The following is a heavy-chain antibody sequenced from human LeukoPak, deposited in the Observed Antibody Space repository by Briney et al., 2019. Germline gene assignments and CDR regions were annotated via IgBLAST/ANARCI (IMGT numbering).Heavy chain of an antibody. D-gene: IGHD2-21*01. Sequence: GGSLRLSCAASGFIFRTYGMNWVRQAPGKGLEYVSGITAGGGNTYYGDSLKGRFTISRDDSKDTLFLQMNSLRVEDTAVYYCAKGMYGVGGALDYRGRGSLVTVSS. CDR1: GFIFRTYG. V-gene: IGHV3-23*01. J-gene: IGHJ4*02. CDR3: AKGMYGVGGALDY. CDR2: ITAGGGNT.